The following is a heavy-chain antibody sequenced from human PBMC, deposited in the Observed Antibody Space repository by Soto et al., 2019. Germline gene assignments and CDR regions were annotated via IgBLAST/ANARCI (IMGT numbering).Heavy chain of an antibody. CDR3: SGGVGDAF. CDR2: IDQDGSEK. CDR1: ESTVSRDW. Sequence: DLVESGGGLVQTGGSLRLSCAIFESTVSRDWMNWVRQAPGKGLEWVAHIDQDGSEKYYVDSVKGRFTISRDNAKKSLYLQMNSLRPADTAMYYCSGGVGDAFWGQGTLVTVSS. D-gene: IGHD1-26*01. J-gene: IGHJ4*02. V-gene: IGHV3-7*04.